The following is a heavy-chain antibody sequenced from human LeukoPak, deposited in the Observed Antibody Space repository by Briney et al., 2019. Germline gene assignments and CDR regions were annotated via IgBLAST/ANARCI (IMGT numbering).Heavy chain of an antibody. J-gene: IGHJ4*02. D-gene: IGHD1-26*01. V-gene: IGHV3-9*01. CDR2: ISWNSDSI. Sequence: GRSLRLSCAASGFTFDDYAMHWVRQAPGKGLEWVSGISWNSDSIGYADSVKGRFTISRDNAKNSLYLQMNSLRAEDTALYYCAKEGVGPYFDYWGQGTLVTVSS. CDR3: AKEGVGPYFDY. CDR1: GFTFDDYA.